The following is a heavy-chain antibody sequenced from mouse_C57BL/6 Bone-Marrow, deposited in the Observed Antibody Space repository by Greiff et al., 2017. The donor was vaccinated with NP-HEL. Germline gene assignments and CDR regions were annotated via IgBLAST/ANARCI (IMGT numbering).Heavy chain of an antibody. CDR1: GYAFTNYL. J-gene: IGHJ2*01. CDR3: ALIYYYGSSIFDY. Sequence: QVQLQQSGAELVRPGTSVKVSCKASGYAFTNYLIEWVKQRPGQGLEWIGVINPGSGGTNYNEKFKGKATLTADKSSSTAYMQLSSLTSEDSAVYFCALIYYYGSSIFDYWGQGTTLTVSS. CDR2: INPGSGGT. V-gene: IGHV1-54*01. D-gene: IGHD1-1*01.